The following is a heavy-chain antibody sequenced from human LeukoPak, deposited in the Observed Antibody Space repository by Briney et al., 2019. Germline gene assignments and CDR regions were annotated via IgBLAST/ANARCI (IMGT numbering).Heavy chain of an antibody. CDR1: GGSFSGYY. CDR2: INHSGST. D-gene: IGHD2-15*01. J-gene: IGHJ4*02. CDR3: ARAVGYCSGGSCSVDY. Sequence: SETLSLTCAVYGGSFSGYYWSWIRQPPGKGLEWIGEINHSGSTNYNPSLKSRVTISVDTSKNQFSLKLSSVTAADTAVYYCARAVGYCSGGSCSVDYWGQGTLVTVSS. V-gene: IGHV4-34*01.